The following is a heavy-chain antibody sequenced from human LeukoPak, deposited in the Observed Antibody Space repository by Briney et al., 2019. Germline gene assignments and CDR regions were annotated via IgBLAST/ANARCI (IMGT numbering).Heavy chain of an antibody. J-gene: IGHJ4*02. CDR2: ISSSSDYI. CDR1: GFTFSSYS. D-gene: IGHD4/OR15-4a*01. Sequence: PGGSLRLSCAASGFTFSSYSMNWVRQAPGKGLEWVSSISSSSDYIYYADSVKGQFTISRDNAKNSLYLQMNSLRAEDTAVYYCATMVTNWEYHLDYWGQGTLVTVSS. CDR3: ATMVTNWEYHLDY. V-gene: IGHV3-21*01.